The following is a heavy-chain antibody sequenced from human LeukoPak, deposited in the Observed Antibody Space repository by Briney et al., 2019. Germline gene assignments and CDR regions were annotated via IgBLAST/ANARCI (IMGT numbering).Heavy chain of an antibody. CDR1: GGSTSSYY. Sequence: PSETLSLTCTVSGGSTSSYYRSWIRQPPGKRLEWIGHIYYSGSTNYNPSLKSRVTISVDTSKNQFSLKLSSMTAADTAVYYCASRSSIWSGYQDTLYYFDSWGQGTLVTVSS. CDR3: ASRSSIWSGYQDTLYYFDS. J-gene: IGHJ4*02. D-gene: IGHD3-3*01. V-gene: IGHV4-59*01. CDR2: IYYSGST.